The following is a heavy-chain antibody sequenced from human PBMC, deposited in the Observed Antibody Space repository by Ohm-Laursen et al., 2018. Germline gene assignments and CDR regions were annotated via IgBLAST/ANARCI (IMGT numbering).Heavy chain of an antibody. D-gene: IGHD4-17*01. V-gene: IGHV3-74*01. Sequence: GSLRLSCAASGFTFSDYWMHWVRQAPGKGLVWVSRINSDGTSITNADSVRGRFTISRDNAENTLYLEMNSLTAEDTAVYYCARAGSDNGAYVRWFDPWGQGTLVTVSS. J-gene: IGHJ5*02. CDR2: INSDGTSI. CDR3: ARAGSDNGAYVRWFDP. CDR1: GFTFSDYW.